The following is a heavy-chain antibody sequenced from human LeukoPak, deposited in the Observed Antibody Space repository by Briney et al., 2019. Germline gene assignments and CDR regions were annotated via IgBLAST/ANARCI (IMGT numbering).Heavy chain of an antibody. V-gene: IGHV4-30-2*01. CDR1: GDSLSSGSYY. Sequence: PSRTLSLTCTVSGDSLSSGSYYWTWIQQPPGKDLEWIGYVYHNGNTNYNPSLKSRVTMSVDRSKNQFSLQLSFVTAADTAVYYCARRSETPNRLDPWGPGTLVTVSS. D-gene: IGHD3-10*01. CDR3: ARRSETPNRLDP. CDR2: VYHNGNT. J-gene: IGHJ5*02.